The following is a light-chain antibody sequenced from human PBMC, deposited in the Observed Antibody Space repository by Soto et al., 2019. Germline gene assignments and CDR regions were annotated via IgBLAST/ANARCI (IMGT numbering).Light chain of an antibody. CDR1: QSIGTY. J-gene: IGKJ4*01. V-gene: IGKV1-8*01. CDR3: QQYYIYPPT. CDR2: AAS. Sequence: AIRMTQSPSSFSASTGDRVTITCRARQSIGTYLAWYQQIPGSAPKLLIFAASTLHRGVPSRFSGSGSGTDFTLTISCLQSEDFATYYCQQYYIYPPTFGGGTKLEIK.